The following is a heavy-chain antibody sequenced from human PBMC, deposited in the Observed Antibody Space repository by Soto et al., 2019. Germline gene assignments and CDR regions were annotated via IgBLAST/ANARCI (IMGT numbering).Heavy chain of an antibody. CDR1: RLTFSRHA. D-gene: IGHD3-10*01. Sequence: QEQLVESGGGVVQPGRSLRLSCAASRLTFSRHAVHWVRQAPGQGLEWVTVISHDGTNKYYADSVKGRFTISRDNSKNTVDLQMKSLRAEVTAVYYCARDRRELLQIRDAFDIWGQGTMVTVSA. V-gene: IGHV3-30*04. CDR3: ARDRRELLQIRDAFDI. J-gene: IGHJ3*02. CDR2: ISHDGTNK.